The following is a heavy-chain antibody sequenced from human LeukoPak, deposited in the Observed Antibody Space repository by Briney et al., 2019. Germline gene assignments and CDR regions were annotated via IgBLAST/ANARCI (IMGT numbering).Heavy chain of an antibody. Sequence: GGSLRLSCAASRFTFSTYGMHWVRQAPGKGLEWVAYIQYDGSNQQYADSVKGRFSISRDSSQNILYLQMNSLRAEDTAVYYCAKDRCSNGIGCYFYYMDVWGKGTTVTISS. J-gene: IGHJ6*03. CDR1: RFTFSTYG. D-gene: IGHD2-8*01. CDR3: AKDRCSNGIGCYFYYMDV. CDR2: IQYDGSNQ. V-gene: IGHV3-30*02.